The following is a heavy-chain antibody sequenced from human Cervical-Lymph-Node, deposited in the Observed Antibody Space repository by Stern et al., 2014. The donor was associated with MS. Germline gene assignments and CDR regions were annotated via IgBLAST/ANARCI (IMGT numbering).Heavy chain of an antibody. CDR1: GGSISRGDYY. Sequence: QLQLQESRPGLVQPSQPLSLTCTVSGGSISRGDYYWSWIRQPPRKRLEWIGYIDYSGSTYYNPSLKSRVTISVDTSKNQFSLKLSSVTAADTAVYYCASANCSSTSCPNWFDPWGQGTLVTVSS. CDR2: IDYSGST. J-gene: IGHJ5*02. V-gene: IGHV4-30-4*01. D-gene: IGHD2-2*01. CDR3: ASANCSSTSCPNWFDP.